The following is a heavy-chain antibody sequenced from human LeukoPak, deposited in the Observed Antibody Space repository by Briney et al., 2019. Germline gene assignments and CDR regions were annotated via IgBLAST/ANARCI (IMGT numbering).Heavy chain of an antibody. CDR2: IGGYNGNT. V-gene: IGHV1-18*04. D-gene: IGHD6-13*01. CDR3: ARDLFQYSSSWGGY. Sequence: ASVKVSCKASGYTFTSYGISWVRQAPGQGLEWMGWIGGYNGNTNYAQKLQGRVTMTTDTSTSTAYMELRSLRSDDTAVYYCARDLFQYSSSWGGYWGQGTLVTVSS. CDR1: GYTFTSYG. J-gene: IGHJ4*02.